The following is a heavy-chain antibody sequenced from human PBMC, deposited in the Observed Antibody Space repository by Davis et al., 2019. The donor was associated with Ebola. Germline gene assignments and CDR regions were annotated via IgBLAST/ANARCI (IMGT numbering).Heavy chain of an antibody. D-gene: IGHD2/OR15-2a*01. CDR2: INWESSSR. V-gene: IGHV3-9*01. J-gene: IGHJ3*02. CDR1: GFTFDDYA. CDR3: AKAPFLEGAFDM. Sequence: SLKISCAASGFTFDDYAMHWVRQVPGKGLEWVSGINWESSSRVYVDSVKGRFTISRDNAKNSLSLQMNSLRTEDTALYYCAKAPFLEGAFDMWGQGTMVTVSS.